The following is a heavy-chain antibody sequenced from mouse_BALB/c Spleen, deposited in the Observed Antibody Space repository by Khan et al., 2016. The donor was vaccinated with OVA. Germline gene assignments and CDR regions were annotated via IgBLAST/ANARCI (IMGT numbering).Heavy chain of an antibody. D-gene: IGHD1-1*01. V-gene: IGHV5-12*02. CDR1: GFTFSDYY. CDR2: ITSDGGST. J-gene: IGHJ3*01. Sequence: EVELVESGGVLVQPGGSLKLSCATSGFTFSDYYMCWVRQTPEKRLEWVAYITSDGGSTYYPDTVKGRFPISRDNAKNTLYLQMSRLKSEDTAIYYCARRGDVYSWFTYWGQVTLVTVSA. CDR3: ARRGDVYSWFTY.